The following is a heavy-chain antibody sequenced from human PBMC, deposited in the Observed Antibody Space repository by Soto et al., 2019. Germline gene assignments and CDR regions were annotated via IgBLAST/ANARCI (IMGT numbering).Heavy chain of an antibody. CDR3: AKGFCSSTRCLTYSYMDV. J-gene: IGHJ6*03. D-gene: IGHD2-2*01. CDR1: GFSFDEYA. V-gene: IGHV3-9*01. CDR2: VCWNSGTM. Sequence: EVQLVESGGGLVQPGRSLRLSCAASGFSFDEYAMHWVRQAPGKGLEWVSGVCWNSGTMGYGDSVRGRFAISRDNAKNSLYLQMNSLTTEDTALYYCAKGFCSSTRCLTYSYMDVWGKGTTVTVSS.